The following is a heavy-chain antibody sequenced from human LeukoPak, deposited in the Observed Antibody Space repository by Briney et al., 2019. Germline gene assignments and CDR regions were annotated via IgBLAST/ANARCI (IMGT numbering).Heavy chain of an antibody. J-gene: IGHJ4*02. CDR1: GRSFTTYY. CDR2: INHSGHT. CDR3: VRGPYSSDAGY. Sequence: PSETLSLTCAVYGRSFTTYYWSWIRQPPGKGLEWIGEINHSGHTNYNPSLKSRVSMSVDSSKNQISLKLHSVTAADTAVYFCVRGPYSSDAGYWGQGTLVIVSS. V-gene: IGHV4-34*01. D-gene: IGHD5-12*01.